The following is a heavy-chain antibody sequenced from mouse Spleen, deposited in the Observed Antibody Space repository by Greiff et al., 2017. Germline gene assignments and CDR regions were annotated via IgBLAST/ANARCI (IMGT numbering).Heavy chain of an antibody. CDR3: ARREGSNFHWYFDV. V-gene: IGHV1-52*01. Sequence: VQLQQPGAELVRPGSSVKLSCKASGYTFTSYWMHWVKQRPIQGLEWIGNIDPSDSETHYNQKFKDKATLTVDKSSSTAYMQLSSLTSEDSAVYYCARREGSNFHWYFDVWGTGTTVTVSS. CDR2: IDPSDSET. CDR1: GYTFTSYW. J-gene: IGHJ1*03. D-gene: IGHD2-5*01.